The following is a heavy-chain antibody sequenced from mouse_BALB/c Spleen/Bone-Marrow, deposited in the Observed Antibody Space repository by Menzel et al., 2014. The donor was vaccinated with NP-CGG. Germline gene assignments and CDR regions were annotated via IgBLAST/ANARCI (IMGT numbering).Heavy chain of an antibody. Sequence: VQLQQSGAELVKPGASVKLSCTASGFNIKDTYMHWVKQRPEQGLEWIGRIDPANGNTKYDPKFQGKATITADTSSNTAYLQLRSLTSEDTAVYYCARNGYFGAWFSYWGQGTLGTVSA. D-gene: IGHD2-3*01. CDR3: ARNGYFGAWFSY. V-gene: IGHV14-3*02. CDR2: IDPANGNT. CDR1: GFNIKDTY. J-gene: IGHJ3*01.